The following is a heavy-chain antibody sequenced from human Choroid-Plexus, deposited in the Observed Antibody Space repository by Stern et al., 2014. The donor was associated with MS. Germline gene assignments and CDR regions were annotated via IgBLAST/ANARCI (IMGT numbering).Heavy chain of an antibody. V-gene: IGHV3-30*18. D-gene: IGHD2-15*01. CDR3: AKDRQWSTYFFDY. CDR2: ISYDGSDK. CDR1: GFTFSNFG. Sequence: VQLLESGGGVAQPGRPLILSCAASGFTFSNFGMHWVRQAPGKGLEWVALISYDGSDKYYADPVKGRFTIFRDNSKNTLYMHMNSLRAEDTAVYYCAKDRQWSTYFFDYWGQGSLVTVSS. J-gene: IGHJ4*02.